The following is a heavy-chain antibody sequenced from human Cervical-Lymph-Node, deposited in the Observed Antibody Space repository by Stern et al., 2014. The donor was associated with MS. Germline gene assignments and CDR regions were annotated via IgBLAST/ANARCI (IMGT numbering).Heavy chain of an antibody. D-gene: IGHD3-22*01. Sequence: VQLLESGAEVKKPGASVKISCKASGYTFTAYYLYWVRQASGQGLEWMGIINPTGGSTTYAQTFQGRVTMTADTSTSTVYMDLSSLTSEDTAIYYCARAGSGNSNYFDYWGKGTLVTVSP. V-gene: IGHV1-46*01. CDR1: GYTFTAYY. CDR3: ARAGSGNSNYFDY. J-gene: IGHJ4*02. CDR2: INPTGGST.